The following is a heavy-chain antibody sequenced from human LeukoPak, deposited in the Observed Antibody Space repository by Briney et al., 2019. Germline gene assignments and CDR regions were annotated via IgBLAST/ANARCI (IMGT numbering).Heavy chain of an antibody. CDR3: ARGLDVVAVAGLYYFDY. CDR2: INHSGST. D-gene: IGHD6-19*01. V-gene: IGHV4-34*01. J-gene: IGHJ4*02. Sequence: KPSETLSLTCAVYGGSFSGYYWSWIRQPPGKGLEWIGEINHSGSTNYNPSLKSRVTISVDTSKNQFSLKLSSVTAADTAVYYCARGLDVVAVAGLYYFDYWGQGTLVTVFS. CDR1: GGSFSGYY.